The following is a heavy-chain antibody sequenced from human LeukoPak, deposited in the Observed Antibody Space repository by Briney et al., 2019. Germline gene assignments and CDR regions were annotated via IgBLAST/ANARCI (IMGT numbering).Heavy chain of an antibody. CDR1: GFTFSSYR. Sequence: GGSLRLSCAASGFTFSSYRMNWVRQAPGKGLEWVSHISSSSSNIYYADSVKGRFTISRDNAKNSLYLQMNSLRAEDTALYYCARGGITIFGVVIHSDYWGQGTLVTVSS. D-gene: IGHD3-3*01. CDR3: ARGGITIFGVVIHSDY. CDR2: ISSSSSNI. V-gene: IGHV3-21*05. J-gene: IGHJ4*02.